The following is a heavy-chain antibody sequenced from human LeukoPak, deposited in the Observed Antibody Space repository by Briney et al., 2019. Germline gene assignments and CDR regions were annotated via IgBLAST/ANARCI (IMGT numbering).Heavy chain of an antibody. CDR2: IYHSGST. J-gene: IGHJ4*02. CDR1: GGSISSSNW. D-gene: IGHD6-13*01. Sequence: SGTLSLTCAVSGGSISSSNWWSWVRQPPGKGLEWIGEIYHSGSTNYNPSLKSRVTISVDKSKNQFSLKLSSVTAADTAVYYCARHHSSSWYAPFDYWGQGTLVTVPS. V-gene: IGHV4-4*02. CDR3: ARHHSSSWYAPFDY.